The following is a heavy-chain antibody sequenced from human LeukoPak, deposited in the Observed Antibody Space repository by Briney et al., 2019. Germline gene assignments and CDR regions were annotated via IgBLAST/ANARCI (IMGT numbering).Heavy chain of an antibody. CDR1: GGSISSYY. V-gene: IGHV4-59*01. CDR2: IYYSGST. Sequence: PSETLSLTCTVSGGSISSYYWSWIRQPPGKGLEWIGYIYYSGSTNYNPSLKSRVTISVGTSKNQFSLKLSSVTAADTAVYYCAGYDSSGYYYGAFDYWGQGTLVTVSS. J-gene: IGHJ4*02. CDR3: AGYDSSGYYYGAFDY. D-gene: IGHD3-22*01.